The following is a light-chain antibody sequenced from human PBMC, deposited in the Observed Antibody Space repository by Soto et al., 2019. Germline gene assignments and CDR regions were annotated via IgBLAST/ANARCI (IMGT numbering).Light chain of an antibody. Sequence: QSVLTQPPSASGTPGQRVTISCSGSSSNIGSNTVKWYQQLPGRTPKLIIYSNNQRPSGVPDRFSGSKSGTSASLAISGLQSEEEADYYCAAWDDSLNGWVFGGGTKLTVL. V-gene: IGLV1-44*01. CDR2: SNN. CDR3: AAWDDSLNGWV. CDR1: SSNIGSNT. J-gene: IGLJ3*02.